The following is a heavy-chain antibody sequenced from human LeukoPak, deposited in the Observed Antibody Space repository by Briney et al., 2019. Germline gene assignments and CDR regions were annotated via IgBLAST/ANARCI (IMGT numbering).Heavy chain of an antibody. CDR3: ARHDYGDYVYAFDI. Sequence: SETLSLTCAVYGGSFSGYYWSWIRQPPGKGLEWIGEINHSGSTNYNPSLKSRVTISVDTSKNQFPLKLSSVTAADTAVYYCARHDYGDYVYAFDIWGQGTMVTVSS. CDR2: INHSGST. CDR1: GGSFSGYY. D-gene: IGHD4-17*01. J-gene: IGHJ3*02. V-gene: IGHV4-34*01.